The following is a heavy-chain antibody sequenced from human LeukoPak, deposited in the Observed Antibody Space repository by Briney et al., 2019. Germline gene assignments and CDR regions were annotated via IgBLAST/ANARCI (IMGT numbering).Heavy chain of an antibody. Sequence: GGSLRLSCAASGFTFSSYAMSWARQAPGKGLEWVANIKPDGSEKHYVDSVKGRFTIARDNAKNSLYLQMNSLRAEDTAVYYCARGDYYGSGSYYHDAFDIWGQGTMVTVSS. D-gene: IGHD3-10*01. CDR1: GFTFSSYA. J-gene: IGHJ3*02. V-gene: IGHV3-7*03. CDR3: ARGDYYGSGSYYHDAFDI. CDR2: IKPDGSEK.